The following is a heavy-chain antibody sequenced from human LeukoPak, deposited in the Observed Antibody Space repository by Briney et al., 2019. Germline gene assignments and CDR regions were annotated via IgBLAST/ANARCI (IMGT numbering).Heavy chain of an antibody. D-gene: IGHD2-15*01. CDR1: GFTFSSYS. CDR2: ISGSGGST. CDR3: ARDGGSGFDY. Sequence: GGSLRLSYAASGFTFSSYSMNWVRQAPGKGLEWVSAISGSGGSTYYADSVKGRFTISRDNAKNSLYLQMNSLRAEDTAVYYCARDGGSGFDYWGQGTLVTVSS. J-gene: IGHJ4*02. V-gene: IGHV3-21*01.